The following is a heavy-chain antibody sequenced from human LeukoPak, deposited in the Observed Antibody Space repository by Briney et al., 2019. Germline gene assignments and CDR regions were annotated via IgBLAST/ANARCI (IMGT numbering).Heavy chain of an antibody. CDR1: GFTFSSYD. CDR2: IGTAGDT. J-gene: IGHJ4*02. Sequence: GGSLRLSSAASGFTFSSYDMHWVRRATGKGLEWVSAIGTAGDTYYPSSVKGRFTISRENAKNSLYLQMNSLRAGDTAVYYCARRHPGLQNFDYWGQGTLVTVSS. CDR3: ARRHPGLQNFDY. D-gene: IGHD5-18*01. V-gene: IGHV3-13*01.